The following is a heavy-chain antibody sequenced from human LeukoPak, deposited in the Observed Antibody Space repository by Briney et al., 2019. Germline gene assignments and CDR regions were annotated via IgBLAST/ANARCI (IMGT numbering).Heavy chain of an antibody. Sequence: GSSVKVSCKASGGTFSSYAISWVRQAPGQGLEWMGRIIPIFGTANYAQKFQGRVTITTDESTSTAYMELSSLRSEDTAVYYCAKDSGYSYGLRANDAFDIWGQGTMVTVSS. D-gene: IGHD5-18*01. V-gene: IGHV1-69*05. CDR2: IIPIFGTA. CDR1: GGTFSSYA. CDR3: AKDSGYSYGLRANDAFDI. J-gene: IGHJ3*02.